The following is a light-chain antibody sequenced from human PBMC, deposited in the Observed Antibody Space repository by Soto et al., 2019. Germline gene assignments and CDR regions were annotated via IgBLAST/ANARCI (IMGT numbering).Light chain of an antibody. Sequence: QPVLTQSPSASASLGASVKLTCTLSSGHSNYAIAWHQQQPEKGPRYLMKLNSDGSHSKGDGIPDRFSGSSSGAERYLTISSLQSEDEADYYCQTWGTGIFVFFGGGTKVTVL. J-gene: IGLJ2*01. CDR1: SGHSNYA. CDR2: LNSDGSH. V-gene: IGLV4-69*01. CDR3: QTWGTGIFVF.